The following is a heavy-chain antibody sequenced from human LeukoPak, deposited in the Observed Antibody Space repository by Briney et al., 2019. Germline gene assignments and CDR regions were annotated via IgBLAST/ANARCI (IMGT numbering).Heavy chain of an antibody. Sequence: GGSLRLSCAASGFTFSSYSMNWVRQAPGKGLEWCLSISSSSSYTYYADSVKGRFTISRDNAKNSLYLQMNSLSAEDTAVYYCARGPTYYDFWSGYYKYYFDYWGQGTLVTVSS. CDR3: ARGPTYYDFWSGYYKYYFDY. D-gene: IGHD3-3*01. CDR2: ISSSSSYT. J-gene: IGHJ4*02. CDR1: GFTFSSYS. V-gene: IGHV3-21*01.